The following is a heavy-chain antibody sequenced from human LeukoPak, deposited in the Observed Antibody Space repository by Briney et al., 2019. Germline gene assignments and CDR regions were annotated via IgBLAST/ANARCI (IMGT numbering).Heavy chain of an antibody. CDR2: LYSAGST. Sequence: GGSLRLSWPASGFTVSSTYMSWVRQAPGRGLEWVSVLYSAGSTYYADSVKGRFTISRDNSKNTLYLQTNSLRAEDTAVYYCARDLGGTGTFDIWGQGTMVTVSS. D-gene: IGHD2-15*01. J-gene: IGHJ3*02. V-gene: IGHV3-53*01. CDR3: ARDLGGTGTFDI. CDR1: GFTVSSTY.